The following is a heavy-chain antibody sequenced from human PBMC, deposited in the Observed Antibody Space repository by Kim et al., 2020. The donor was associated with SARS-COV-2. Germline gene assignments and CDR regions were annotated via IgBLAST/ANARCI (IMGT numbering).Heavy chain of an antibody. CDR3: ARWATPRYFDY. V-gene: IGHV3-23*01. CDR2: T. Sequence: TYYADPVKGRFTISRDNSKNTLYLQVNSLRADDTAVYYCARWATPRYFDYWGQGILVTV. D-gene: IGHD2-15*01. J-gene: IGHJ4*02.